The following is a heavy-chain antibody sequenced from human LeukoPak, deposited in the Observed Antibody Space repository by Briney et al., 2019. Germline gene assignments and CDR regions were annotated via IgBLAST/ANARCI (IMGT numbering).Heavy chain of an antibody. CDR2: ISYNSDTI. CDR1: GFTFDDYA. D-gene: IGHD2-21*02. Sequence: GRSLRLSCAASGFTFDDYAMHWVRQAPGKALEWVSGISYNSDTIAYADSVKGRFTISRDNAKNSLYLQMNSLRAEDTALYYCAKDYCGGDCYSGWYFDLWGRGSLVTVSS. CDR3: AKDYCGGDCYSGWYFDL. V-gene: IGHV3-9*01. J-gene: IGHJ2*01.